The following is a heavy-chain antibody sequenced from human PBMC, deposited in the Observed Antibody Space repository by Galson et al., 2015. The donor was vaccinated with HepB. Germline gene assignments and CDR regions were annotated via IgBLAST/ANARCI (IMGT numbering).Heavy chain of an antibody. CDR3: AREGGYYYGSWFDP. Sequence: LSLTCAVYGGSFSGYYWSWIRQPPGKGLEWIGEINHSGSTNYNPSLKSRVTISVDTSKNQFSLKLSSVTAADTAVYYCAREGGYYYGSWFDPWGQGTLVTVSS. CDR2: INHSGST. V-gene: IGHV4-34*01. CDR1: GGSFSGYY. J-gene: IGHJ5*02. D-gene: IGHD3-22*01.